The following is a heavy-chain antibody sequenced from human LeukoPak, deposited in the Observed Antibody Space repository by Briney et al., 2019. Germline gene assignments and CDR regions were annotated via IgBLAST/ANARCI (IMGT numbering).Heavy chain of an antibody. Sequence: GGSLRLSCVASGFTFSSYWMHWVRQDPRKGLVWVSRINGDGRNINYADSVRGRFTISRDNAKNTLYLQMNTLRVEDTAVHYCTRDLMDYDVSTGLHHYYMDVWGQGTTVTVSS. CDR3: TRDLMDYDVSTGLHHYYMDV. CDR2: INGDGRNI. V-gene: IGHV3-74*01. D-gene: IGHD3-9*01. CDR1: GFTFSSYW. J-gene: IGHJ6*02.